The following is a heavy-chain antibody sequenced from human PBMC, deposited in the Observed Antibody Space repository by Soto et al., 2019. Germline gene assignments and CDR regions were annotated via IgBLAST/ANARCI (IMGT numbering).Heavy chain of an antibody. Sequence: EVQLLESGGALVQPGGCLRLSCAASGFTFSSHAMSWVRQAPGKGLEWVSTIGDNGGRIYYADSVKGRFTISRDNSRNTLYLQMNSLRAEDTAVYYCAKDWWEFDYWGQGPLVTVSS. J-gene: IGHJ4*02. CDR3: AKDWWEFDY. CDR2: IGDNGGRI. D-gene: IGHD1-26*01. V-gene: IGHV3-23*01. CDR1: GFTFSSHA.